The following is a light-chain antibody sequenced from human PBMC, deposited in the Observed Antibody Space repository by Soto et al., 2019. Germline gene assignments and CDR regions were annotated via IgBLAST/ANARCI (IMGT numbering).Light chain of an antibody. J-gene: IGKJ3*01. Sequence: DIQMTQSPSSVSASVGDRVSITCRASQAISRSLAWYQQKPCEAPKLLIYAASILQSGVPSRFSGSGSGTDFTLTTTRLQPEDFASYDCPQANSFPFTVGPGTKV. CDR1: QAISRS. CDR3: PQANSFPFT. CDR2: AAS. V-gene: IGKV1-12*01.